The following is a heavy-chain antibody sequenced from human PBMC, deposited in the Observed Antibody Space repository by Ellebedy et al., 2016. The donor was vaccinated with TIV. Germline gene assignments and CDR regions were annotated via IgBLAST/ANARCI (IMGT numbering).Heavy chain of an antibody. CDR3: ARDRVSSSWYSPRTPRNWYFDL. Sequence: MPSETLSLTCTVSGGSISSYYWSWIRQPPGKGLEYIGYIYYSGSTNYNPSLKSRVTISVDTSKNQLSLKLTSVTAADTAVYYCARDRVSSSWYSPRTPRNWYFDLWGRGTLVTVSS. CDR2: IYYSGST. CDR1: GGSISSYY. D-gene: IGHD6-13*01. J-gene: IGHJ2*01. V-gene: IGHV4-59*01.